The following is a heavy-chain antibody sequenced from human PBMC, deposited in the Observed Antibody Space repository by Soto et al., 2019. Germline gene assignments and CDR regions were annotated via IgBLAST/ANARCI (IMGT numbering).Heavy chain of an antibody. J-gene: IGHJ4*02. Sequence: QVQLVESGGGLVKTSESLTIACAASGFTFSDYYMSWVRQAPGKGLEWVSYISSSGNTIYYADSVKGRFTISRDNAKNSVYLHMSSLRAEDTALYFCAKMSSENYYDPVFSWGQGTLVTVSS. CDR1: GFTFSDYY. CDR2: ISSSGNTI. D-gene: IGHD3-22*01. V-gene: IGHV3-11*01. CDR3: AKMSSENYYDPVFS.